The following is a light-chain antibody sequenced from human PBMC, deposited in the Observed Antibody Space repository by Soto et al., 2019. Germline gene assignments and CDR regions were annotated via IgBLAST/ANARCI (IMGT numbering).Light chain of an antibody. J-gene: IGKJ5*01. Sequence: EIVMTQSPATLSVSPGERATLSCRATQSVSSNLAWYQQKPGQAPRLLIYGASTRATGIPARFSASRSGTEFTLTISRLQSEDFAVYYCQQYNNWPPTFGQGTRLEIK. CDR2: GAS. V-gene: IGKV3-15*01. CDR3: QQYNNWPPT. CDR1: QSVSSN.